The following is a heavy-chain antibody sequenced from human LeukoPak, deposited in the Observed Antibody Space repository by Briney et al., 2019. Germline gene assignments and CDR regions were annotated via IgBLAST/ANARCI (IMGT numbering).Heavy chain of an antibody. CDR3: ARVAVYSSSSGEDY. Sequence: ASAKVSCKASGGTFSSYAISWVRQAPGQGLEWMGRIIPILGIANYAQKFQGRVTITADKSTSTAYMELSSLRSEDTAVYYCARVAVYSSSSGEDYWGQGTLVTVSS. J-gene: IGHJ4*02. CDR2: IIPILGIA. V-gene: IGHV1-69*04. D-gene: IGHD6-6*01. CDR1: GGTFSSYA.